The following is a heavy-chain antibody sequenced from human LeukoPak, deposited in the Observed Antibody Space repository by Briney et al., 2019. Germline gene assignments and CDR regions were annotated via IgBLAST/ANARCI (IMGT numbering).Heavy chain of an antibody. Sequence: ASVKVSCKASGYSFTTYYMHWVRQPPGQGLEWMRWINPNSGGTKYAPKFQGRVTLTRDTSISTAYMDLSRLRSDDTAMYYCARDRGSIANWGFSGAFDIWGQGTMVTVSS. CDR2: INPNSGGT. CDR1: GYSFTTYY. V-gene: IGHV1-2*02. CDR3: ARDRGSIANWGFSGAFDI. D-gene: IGHD7-27*01. J-gene: IGHJ3*02.